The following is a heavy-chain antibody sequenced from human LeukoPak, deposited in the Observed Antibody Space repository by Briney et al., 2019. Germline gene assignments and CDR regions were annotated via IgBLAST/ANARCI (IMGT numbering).Heavy chain of an antibody. CDR3: AKRIAAAGEYFQH. V-gene: IGHV3-30*18. Sequence: PGRSLRLSCAASGFTFSSYGMHWVRQAPGMGLEWVAVISYDGSNKYYADSVKGRFTISRDNSKNTLYLQMNSLRAEDTAVYYCAKRIAAAGEYFQHWGQGTLVTVSS. CDR1: GFTFSSYG. J-gene: IGHJ1*01. D-gene: IGHD6-13*01. CDR2: ISYDGSNK.